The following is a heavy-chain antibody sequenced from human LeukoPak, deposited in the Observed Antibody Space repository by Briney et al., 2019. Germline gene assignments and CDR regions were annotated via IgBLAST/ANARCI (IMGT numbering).Heavy chain of an antibody. D-gene: IGHD5-12*01. CDR1: GGTFSSYA. J-gene: IGHJ6*03. V-gene: IGHV1-69*05. Sequence: SVKVSCKASGGTFSSYAISWVRQAPGQGLEWMGGIIPIFGTANYARKFQGRVTITTDESTSTAYMELSSLRSEDTAVYYCARGGYSGYDLSNYYYYMDVWGKGTTVTVSS. CDR2: IIPIFGTA. CDR3: ARGGYSGYDLSNYYYYMDV.